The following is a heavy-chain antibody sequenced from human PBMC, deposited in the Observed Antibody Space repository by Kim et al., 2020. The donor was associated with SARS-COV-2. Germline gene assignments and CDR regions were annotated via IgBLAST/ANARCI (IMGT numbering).Heavy chain of an antibody. V-gene: IGHV3-48*02. CDR3: ARDSAKQQLVFFAAFEEYGMDV. Sequence: GGSLRLSCAASGFTFSSYSMNWVRQAPGKGLEWVSYISSSSSTIYYADSVKGRFTISRDNAKNSLYLQMNSLRDEDTAVYYCARDSAKQQLVFFAAFEEYGMDVWGQGTTVTVSS. J-gene: IGHJ6*02. CDR2: ISSSSSTI. D-gene: IGHD6-13*01. CDR1: GFTFSSYS.